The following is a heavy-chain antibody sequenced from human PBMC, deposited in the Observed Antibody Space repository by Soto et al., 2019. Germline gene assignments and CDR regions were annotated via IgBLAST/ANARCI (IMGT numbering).Heavy chain of an antibody. Sequence: SLRLSCTASGFTFGDYAMSWFRQAPGKGLEWVGFIRSKAYGGTTEYAASVKGRFTISRDDSKSIAYLQMNSLKTEDTAVYYCTRDRGTGDYYDSSGYYYEDYYYGMDVWGQGTTVTVSS. V-gene: IGHV3-49*03. CDR3: TRDRGTGDYYDSSGYYYEDYYYGMDV. J-gene: IGHJ6*02. CDR2: IRSKAYGGTT. CDR1: GFTFGDYA. D-gene: IGHD3-22*01.